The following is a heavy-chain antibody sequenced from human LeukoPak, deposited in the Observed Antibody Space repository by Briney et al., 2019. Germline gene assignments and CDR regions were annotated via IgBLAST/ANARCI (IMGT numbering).Heavy chain of an antibody. J-gene: IGHJ5*02. CDR2: ILYSGST. V-gene: IGHV4-39*01. CDR3: GRQEVGAGYCSSTSCAEPHWFDP. CDR1: GGSISSTSY. Sequence: NPSETLSLTCIVSGGSISSTSYWGWIRQPPGKGLEWIGTILYSGSTFCNPSLKSRVTISVDTSKNQFSLKLNSVTAADTAVYYCGRQEVGAGYCSSTSCAEPHWFDPWGQGTLVTVSS. D-gene: IGHD2-2*01.